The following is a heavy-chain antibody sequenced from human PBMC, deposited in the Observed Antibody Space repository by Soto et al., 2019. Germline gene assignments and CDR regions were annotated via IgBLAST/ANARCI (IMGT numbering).Heavy chain of an antibody. CDR3: AASGARRVAYYYYYGMDV. V-gene: IGHV1-69*01. CDR2: IIPIFGTA. Sequence: QVQLVQSGAEVKKPGSSVKVSCKASGGTFSSYAISWVRQAPGQGLGWMGGIIPIFGTANYAQKFQGRVTITADESTSTAYMELSSLRSEDTAVYYCAASGARRVAYYYYYGMDVWGQGTTVTVSS. D-gene: IGHD1-26*01. J-gene: IGHJ6*02. CDR1: GGTFSSYA.